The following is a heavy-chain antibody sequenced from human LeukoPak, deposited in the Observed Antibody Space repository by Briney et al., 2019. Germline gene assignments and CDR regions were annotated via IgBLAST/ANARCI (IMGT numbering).Heavy chain of an antibody. D-gene: IGHD4-17*01. CDR3: AREPDYGDYGGFDY. V-gene: IGHV4-31*03. J-gene: IGHJ4*02. CDR2: IYYTGST. CDR1: GGSISSGGYY. Sequence: SETLSLTCTVSGGSISSGGYYWSWIRQHPGKGLAWIGYIYYTGSTYYNPSLKSRVTISVDTSKNQFSLKLSSVTAADTAVYYCAREPDYGDYGGFDYWGQGTLVTVSS.